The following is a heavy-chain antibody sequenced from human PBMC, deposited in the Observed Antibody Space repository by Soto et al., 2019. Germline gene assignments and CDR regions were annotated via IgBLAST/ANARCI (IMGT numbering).Heavy chain of an antibody. CDR2: ISYDGSNK. D-gene: IGHD4-17*01. Sequence: QVQLVESGGGVVQPGRSLRLSCAASGFTFSSYGMHWVRQAPGKGLEWVAVISYDGSNKYYADSVKGRFTISRDNSKNTLYLQMNSLGAEDTAVYYCAKDISYGGTRTVWGQGTTVTVSS. V-gene: IGHV3-30*18. CDR1: GFTFSSYG. J-gene: IGHJ6*02. CDR3: AKDISYGGTRTV.